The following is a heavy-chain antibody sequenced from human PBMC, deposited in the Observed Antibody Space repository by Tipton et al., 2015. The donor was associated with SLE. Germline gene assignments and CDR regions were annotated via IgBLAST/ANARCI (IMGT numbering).Heavy chain of an antibody. Sequence: SLRLSCAASGFTFSNYAMSWVRQAPGKGLEWVSGISRAGDTYYVDSVKGRFTISRDNAKNSLYLQMNSLRAEDTAVYYCAREWANWNWGQGTLVTVSS. CDR1: GFTFSNYA. CDR3: AREWANWN. J-gene: IGHJ4*02. V-gene: IGHV3-69-1*01. CDR2: ISRAGDT. D-gene: IGHD1-20*01.